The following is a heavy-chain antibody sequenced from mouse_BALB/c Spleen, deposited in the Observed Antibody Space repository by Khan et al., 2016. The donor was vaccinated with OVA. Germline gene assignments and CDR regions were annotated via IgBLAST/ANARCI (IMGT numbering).Heavy chain of an antibody. Sequence: VQLQQSGAELVKPGASVKLSCTASGFNIKDTYMHWVKQRPEQGLEWIGRIDPANGNTKYDSKFQSKATITADTSSNTAYLQLSSLTSEDTAVYYCARGLYDGYYGLDYWGQCTTLTVSS. CDR1: GFNIKDTY. CDR3: ARGLYDGYYGLDY. V-gene: IGHV14-3*02. CDR2: IDPANGNT. D-gene: IGHD2-3*01. J-gene: IGHJ2*01.